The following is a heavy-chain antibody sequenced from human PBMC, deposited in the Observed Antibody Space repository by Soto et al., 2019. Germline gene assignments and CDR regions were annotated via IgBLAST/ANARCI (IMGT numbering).Heavy chain of an antibody. D-gene: IGHD2-15*01. V-gene: IGHV1-69*01. CDR1: GGTFSSYA. Sequence: QVQLVQSGAEVKKPGSSVKVSCNASGGTFSSYAISWVRQAPGQGLEWMGGIIPIFGTANYAQKFQGRVTITADESTSTAYMELISLRSEDTAVYYCARGEGGQSPGYNWFDPWGQGTLVTVSS. J-gene: IGHJ5*02. CDR2: IIPIFGTA. CDR3: ARGEGGQSPGYNWFDP.